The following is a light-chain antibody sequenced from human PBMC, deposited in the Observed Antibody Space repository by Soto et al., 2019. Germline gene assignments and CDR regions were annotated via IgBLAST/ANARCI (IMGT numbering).Light chain of an antibody. V-gene: IGKV3-20*01. CDR2: GAS. CDR3: QQYGSSTPWT. CDR1: QSVSSSY. Sequence: EIVLTQSPGTLSLSNGERATLSCRASQSVSSSYLAWYQQKPGQAPRLLIYGASSRATGIPDRFSGSGSGTDFTLTISRLEPEDFAVYYCQQYGSSTPWTFGQGTKVDIK. J-gene: IGKJ1*01.